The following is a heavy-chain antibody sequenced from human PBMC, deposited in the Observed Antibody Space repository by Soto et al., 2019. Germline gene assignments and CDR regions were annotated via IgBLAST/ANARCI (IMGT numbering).Heavy chain of an antibody. CDR1: GGSISSGDYY. V-gene: IGHV4-30-4*01. J-gene: IGHJ5*02. D-gene: IGHD6-13*01. Sequence: PSETLSLTCTVSGGSISSGDYYWSWIRQPPGKGLEWIGYIYYSGSTYYNPSLKSRVTISVDTSKNQFSLKLSSVTAADTAVYYCAREGAAAGTVFWFDPWGQGTLVTVSS. CDR2: IYYSGST. CDR3: AREGAAAGTVFWFDP.